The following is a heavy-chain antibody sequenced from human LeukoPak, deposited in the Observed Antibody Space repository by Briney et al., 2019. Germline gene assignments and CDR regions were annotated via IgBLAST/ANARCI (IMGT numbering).Heavy chain of an antibody. CDR1: GFTFSSYS. V-gene: IGHV3-21*01. D-gene: IGHD3-22*01. Sequence: GGSLRLSCAASGFTFSSYSMNWVRQAPGKGLEWVSSISSSSSYIYYADSVKGRFTISRDNAKNSLYLQMNSLRAEDTAVYYCARGAAINYYDSSGYFDYWGQGTLVTVSS. J-gene: IGHJ4*02. CDR2: ISSSSSYI. CDR3: ARGAAINYYDSSGYFDY.